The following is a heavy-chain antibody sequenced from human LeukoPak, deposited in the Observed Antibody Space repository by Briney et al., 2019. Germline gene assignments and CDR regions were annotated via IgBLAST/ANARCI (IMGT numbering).Heavy chain of an antibody. CDR1: GFTFSTYS. CDR2: ISGSSSHI. D-gene: IGHD3-3*01. J-gene: IGHJ4*02. CDR3: AREHDFWSGYLDY. Sequence: GGSLRLSCTASGFTFSTYSMNWVRQPPGKGLEWVSSISGSSSHIYYADSVKGRFTISRDNAKNSLYLQMNSLRAEDTAVYYCAREHDFWSGYLDYWGQGTLVTVSS. V-gene: IGHV3-21*01.